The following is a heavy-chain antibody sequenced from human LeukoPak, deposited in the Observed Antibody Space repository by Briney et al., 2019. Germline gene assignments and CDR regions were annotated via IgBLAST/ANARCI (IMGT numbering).Heavy chain of an antibody. CDR2: ISSSTVST. D-gene: IGHD4-17*01. J-gene: IGHJ4*02. CDR1: GFTFSSYV. CDR3: AKGGLSVTIDY. V-gene: IGHV3-23*01. Sequence: GGSLRLSCAASGFTFSSYVMTWVRQAPGRGLEWVAGISSSTVSTHYADSVKGRFTISRDNTKNTLYLQMNSLRAEDTAINYCAKGGLSVTIDYWGQGTLVTVSS.